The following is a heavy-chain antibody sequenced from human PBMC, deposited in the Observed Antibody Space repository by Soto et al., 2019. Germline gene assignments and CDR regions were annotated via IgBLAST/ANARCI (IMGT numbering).Heavy chain of an antibody. D-gene: IGHD2-21*01. J-gene: IGHJ3*01. CDR3: ARAIVPATCCTFDV. CDR1: GGSISGNH. Sequence: QVQLQESGPGLVKTSETLSLTCIVSGGSISGNHWSWIRQSPGKGLEWIGFLYDKGTTNYNPSLKSRVTISADTSRKQFSLRLKSVTAADTAVYFCARAIVPATCCTFDVWGQGTMVTVSS. V-gene: IGHV4-59*01. CDR2: LYDKGTT.